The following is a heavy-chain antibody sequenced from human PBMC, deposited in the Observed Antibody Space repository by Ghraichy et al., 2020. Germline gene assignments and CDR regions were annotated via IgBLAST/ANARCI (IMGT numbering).Heavy chain of an antibody. CDR2: ISGSGGST. D-gene: IGHD4-17*01. J-gene: IGHJ4*02. Sequence: GESLNISCAASGFTFSSYAMSWVRQAPGKGLEWVSAISGSGGSTYYADSVKGRFTISRDNSKNTLYLQMNSLRAEDTAVYYCAKGTPYGDYDYWGQGTLVTVSS. V-gene: IGHV3-23*01. CDR1: GFTFSSYA. CDR3: AKGTPYGDYDY.